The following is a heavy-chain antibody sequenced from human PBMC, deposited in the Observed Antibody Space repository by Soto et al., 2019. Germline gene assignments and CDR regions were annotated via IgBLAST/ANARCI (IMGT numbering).Heavy chain of an antibody. CDR2: ISYDSTKT. V-gene: IGHV3-30*03. J-gene: IGHJ6*02. D-gene: IGHD1-26*01. CDR3: ARTRSAWSDFHYYSLDV. Sequence: QVQLVESGGGVVQPGRSLRLSCAASGFTFNSYGMHWVRQGPGNGLEWVAFISYDSTKTYYADSVKGRFTISRDNSNSAPYVHMNSLTGEHTAVYYCARTRSAWSDFHYYSLDVWGQGTTVTVSS. CDR1: GFTFNSYG.